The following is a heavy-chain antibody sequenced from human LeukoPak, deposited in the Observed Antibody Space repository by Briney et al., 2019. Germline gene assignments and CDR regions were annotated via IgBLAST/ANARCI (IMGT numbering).Heavy chain of an antibody. J-gene: IGHJ6*03. CDR2: INPNTGGT. D-gene: IGHD6-6*01. CDR3: ARPRYSSASSDYHYYMDV. CDR1: GYTFTAYY. Sequence: ASVKVSCKASGYTFTAYYIHWVRQAPGQGLEWMGWINPNTGGTDHAQNCQGRVTMTSDTSISAAYMELSNLTYDDTAVYYCARPRYSSASSDYHYYMDVWGKGTTVTVSS. V-gene: IGHV1-2*02.